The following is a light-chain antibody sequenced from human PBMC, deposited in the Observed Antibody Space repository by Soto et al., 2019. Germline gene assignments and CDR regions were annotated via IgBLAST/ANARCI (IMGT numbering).Light chain of an antibody. CDR3: QHHSDWPPFP. J-gene: IGKJ3*01. Sequence: EIVMTQSPATLSVSPGERATVSCRASRSVRTKLAWYQQKPGQAPRLLIYDASTRATGIPARFSGSGSGTEFALTISSLQSEDFAVYYCQHHSDWPPFPFGPGTKVYIK. V-gene: IGKV3-15*01. CDR2: DAS. CDR1: RSVRTK.